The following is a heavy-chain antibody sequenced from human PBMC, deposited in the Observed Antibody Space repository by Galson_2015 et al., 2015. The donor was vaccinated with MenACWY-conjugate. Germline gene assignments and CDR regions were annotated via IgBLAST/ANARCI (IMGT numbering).Heavy chain of an antibody. CDR1: GYTFTTYY. Sequence: SVKVSCKASGYTFTTYYMHWMRQAPGQGLEWMGRIDPGSGGTDFAQKFQGRVTMTRDTSISTAYMEFSRLRSDGTAVYYCAREDMIRGSGYDFDFWGQGTLATVS. V-gene: IGHV1-2*06. J-gene: IGHJ4*02. CDR3: AREDMIRGSGYDFDF. D-gene: IGHD5-12*01. CDR2: IDPGSGGT.